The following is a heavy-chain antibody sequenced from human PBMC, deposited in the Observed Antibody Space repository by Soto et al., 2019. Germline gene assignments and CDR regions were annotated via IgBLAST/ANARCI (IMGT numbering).Heavy chain of an antibody. CDR3: ARELVPAATTYYYYGMDV. V-gene: IGHV1-69*04. J-gene: IGHJ6*02. CDR2: IIPILGIA. CDR1: GGTFSSYT. Sequence: ASVKLSCKASGGTFSSYTISWVRQAPGQGLEWMGRIIPILGIANYAQKFQGRVTITADKSTSTAYMELSSLRSEDTAVYYCARELVPAATTYYYYGMDVWGQGTTVTVSS. D-gene: IGHD2-2*01.